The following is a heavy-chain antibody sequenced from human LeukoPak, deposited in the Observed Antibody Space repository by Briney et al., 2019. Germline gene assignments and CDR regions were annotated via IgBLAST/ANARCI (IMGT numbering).Heavy chain of an antibody. J-gene: IGHJ4*02. CDR1: GFTFSSYM. D-gene: IGHD4-17*01. CDR3: ANTVTRVY. V-gene: IGHV3-7*03. Sequence: GGSLRLSXAASGFTFSSYMMTWVRQAPGKGLEWVANIKPDGGEKFYVDSVKGRFTISRDNSKNTLYLQMNSLRAEDTAVYYCANTVTRVYWGLGTLVTVSS. CDR2: IKPDGGEK.